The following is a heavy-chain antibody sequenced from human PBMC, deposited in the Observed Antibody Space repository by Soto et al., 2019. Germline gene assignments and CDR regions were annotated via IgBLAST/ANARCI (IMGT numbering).Heavy chain of an antibody. D-gene: IGHD3-9*01. V-gene: IGHV3-30-3*01. Sequence: GGSLRLSCAASGFTFSSYAMHWVRQAPGKGLEWVAVISYDGSNKYYGDSVKGRFTISRENSKNTLYLQMNSLSAEDTAVYYCARDMGYDILTGYFPRFGYWGQGTLVTVSS. CDR3: ARDMGYDILTGYFPRFGY. J-gene: IGHJ4*02. CDR2: ISYDGSNK. CDR1: GFTFSSYA.